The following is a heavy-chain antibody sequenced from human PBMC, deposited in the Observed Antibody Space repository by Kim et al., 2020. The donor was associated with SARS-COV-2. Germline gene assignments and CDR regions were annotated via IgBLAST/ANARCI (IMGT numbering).Heavy chain of an antibody. J-gene: IGHJ4*02. V-gene: IGHV3-48*02. D-gene: IGHD2-2*02. CDR3: ARELQLLYQNYFDY. Sequence: ANSVKGRFTISRDNAKNSLYLQMNSLRDEDTAVYYCARELQLLYQNYFDYWGQGTLVTVSS.